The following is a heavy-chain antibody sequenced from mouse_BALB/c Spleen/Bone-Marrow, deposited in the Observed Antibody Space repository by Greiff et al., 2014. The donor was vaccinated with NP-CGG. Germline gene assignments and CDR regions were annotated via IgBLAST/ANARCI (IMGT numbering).Heavy chain of an antibody. Sequence: DVQLVESGGGLVQPGGSRKVSCAASGFTFSSFGMHWVRQAPEKGLEWVAYISSGSSTIYYADTVKGRFTISRDNPKNTLFLQMTSLRSEDTAMYYCARSTMITTGYYYATDYWGRGTSVTVSS. CDR2: ISSGSSTI. CDR1: GFTFSSFG. D-gene: IGHD2-4*01. V-gene: IGHV5-17*02. J-gene: IGHJ4*01. CDR3: ARSTMITTGYYYATDY.